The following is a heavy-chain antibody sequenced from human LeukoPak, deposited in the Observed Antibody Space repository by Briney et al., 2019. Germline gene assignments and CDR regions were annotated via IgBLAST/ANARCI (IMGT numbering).Heavy chain of an antibody. J-gene: IGHJ4*02. Sequence: PGGSLRLSCTASGFTFGDYAMSWFRQAPGKGLEWVGFIRSKAYGGTTEYAASVKGRFTISRDDSKSIAYLQMNSLITEDTAVYYCTRDRYCGRSGCPFYWGQGTLVTVSS. CDR2: IRSKAYGGTT. D-gene: IGHD2-21*01. CDR3: TRDRYCGRSGCPFY. CDR1: GFTFGDYA. V-gene: IGHV3-49*03.